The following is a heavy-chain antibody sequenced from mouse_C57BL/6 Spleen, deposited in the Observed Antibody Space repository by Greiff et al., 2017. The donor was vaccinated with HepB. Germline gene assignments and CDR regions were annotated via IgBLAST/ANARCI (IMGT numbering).Heavy chain of an antibody. Sequence: VQLVESGAELVRPGASVTLSCKASGYTFTDYEMHWVKQTPVHGLEWIGAIDPETGGTAYNQKFKGKAILTADKSSSTAYMELRSLTSEDSAVYYCTRSGLTTVVDFAYWGQGTLVTVSA. J-gene: IGHJ3*01. CDR3: TRSGLTTVVDFAY. CDR1: GYTFTDYE. D-gene: IGHD1-1*01. V-gene: IGHV1-15*01. CDR2: IDPETGGT.